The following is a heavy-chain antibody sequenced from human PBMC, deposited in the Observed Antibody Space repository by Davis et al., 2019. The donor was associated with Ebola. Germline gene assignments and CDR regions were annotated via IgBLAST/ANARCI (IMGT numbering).Heavy chain of an antibody. CDR3: AKRDPSTYYDFWSGLWYYGMDV. V-gene: IGHV3-23*01. D-gene: IGHD3-3*01. J-gene: IGHJ6*02. CDR1: GFTFSSYA. Sequence: PGGSLRLSCAASGFTFSSYAMSWVRQAPGKGLEWVPAISGSGGSTYYADSVKGRFTISRDNSKNTLYLQMNSLSAEDTAVYYCAKRDPSTYYDFWSGLWYYGMDVWGQGTTVTVSS. CDR2: ISGSGGST.